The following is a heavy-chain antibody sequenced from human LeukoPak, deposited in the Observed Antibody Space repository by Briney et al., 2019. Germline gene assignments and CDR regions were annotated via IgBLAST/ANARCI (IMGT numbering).Heavy chain of an antibody. CDR1: GGSISSYY. V-gene: IGHV4-59*01. J-gene: IGHJ6*03. CDR3: ARSPEGRYYHDSSGFSYYYYYMDV. Sequence: SETLSLTCTVSGGSISSYYWSWIRQPPGKGLEWIGYIYYSGSTYYNPSLRSRVTISVDTSKNQFSLKLSSVPAADTAVYYCARSPEGRYYHDSSGFSYYYYYMDVWGKGTTVTISS. CDR2: IYYSGST. D-gene: IGHD3-22*01.